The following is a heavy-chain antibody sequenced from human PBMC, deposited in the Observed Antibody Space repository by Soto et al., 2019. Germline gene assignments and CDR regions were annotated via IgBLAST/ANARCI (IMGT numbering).Heavy chain of an antibody. D-gene: IGHD3-16*02. CDR1: GYTFTSYY. Sequence: QVQLVQSGAEVKKPGASVKVSCMASGYTFTSYYMHWVRQAPGQGLEWMGIINPSGGSTSYAQKFQGRVTMTRDTSTSTVYMELSSLRSEDTAVYYCARGTFMITFGGVIVYDAFDIWGQGTMVTVSS. CDR3: ARGTFMITFGGVIVYDAFDI. CDR2: INPSGGST. J-gene: IGHJ3*02. V-gene: IGHV1-46*03.